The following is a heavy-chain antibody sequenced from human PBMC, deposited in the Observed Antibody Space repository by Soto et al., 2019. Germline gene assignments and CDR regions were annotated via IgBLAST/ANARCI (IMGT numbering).Heavy chain of an antibody. CDR1: GGTFSNYS. Sequence: QVQLVQSGAEVKKPGSSVKVSCKASGGKASGGTFSNYSINWVRQAPGQGLEWMGGIIPIFGTPNYAQKFQGRVTITADKFTSTAYMELSSLRSEDTAVYYCARLGLDLDFDHWGQGTLVTVSS. J-gene: IGHJ4*02. CDR2: IIPIFGTP. V-gene: IGHV1-69*06. CDR3: ARLGLDLDFDH.